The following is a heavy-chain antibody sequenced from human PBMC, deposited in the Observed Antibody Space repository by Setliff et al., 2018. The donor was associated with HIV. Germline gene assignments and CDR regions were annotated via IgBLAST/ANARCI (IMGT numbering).Heavy chain of an antibody. V-gene: IGHV1-69*13. CDR1: GGTFSSYA. CDR3: ARDGLLVTGTRLDN. D-gene: IGHD6-19*01. J-gene: IGHJ4*02. CDR2: IIAILGTK. Sequence: SVKVSCKTSGGTFSSYAISWVRQAPGQGLEWMGGIIAILGTKNYAQKFQGRVTITADESMSTTYMELSSLRSEDTAVYDCARDGLLVTGTRLDNWGQGTLVTVSS.